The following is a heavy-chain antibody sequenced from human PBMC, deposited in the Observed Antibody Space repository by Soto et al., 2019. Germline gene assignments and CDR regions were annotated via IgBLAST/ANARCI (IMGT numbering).Heavy chain of an antibody. J-gene: IGHJ2*01. V-gene: IGHV4-59*01. Sequence: QVHLQESGPGLVKPSETLSLTCTVSSGSFSSYYWSWIRQPPGKGLEWIGYIHYSGSTNYNPSLKSRVTISVDTSNNQFSLKLNSVTAADTAVYYCAGDSGSYYWYFDHWGRGTLVTVSS. CDR1: SGSFSSYY. D-gene: IGHD1-26*01. CDR3: AGDSGSYYWYFDH. CDR2: IHYSGST.